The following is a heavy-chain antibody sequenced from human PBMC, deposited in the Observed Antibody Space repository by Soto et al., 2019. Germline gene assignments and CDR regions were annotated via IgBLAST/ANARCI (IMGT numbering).Heavy chain of an antibody. Sequence: QVQLVESGGGVVQPGRFLRLSCAASGFTFSSYGMHWVRQAPGEGLEGVAFIWYDGSTKYYADSVRGRFTISRDNSKNPLYLHMSSLRAEDTAVYYCAKEGGVYSPGYYYGLDVWGQGTTVTVSS. CDR2: IWYDGSTK. CDR3: AKEGGVYSPGYYYGLDV. CDR1: GFTFSSYG. V-gene: IGHV3-33*06. D-gene: IGHD4-4*01. J-gene: IGHJ6*02.